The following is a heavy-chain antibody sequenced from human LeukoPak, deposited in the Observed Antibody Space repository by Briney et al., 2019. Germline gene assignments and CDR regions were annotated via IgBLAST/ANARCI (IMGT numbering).Heavy chain of an antibody. D-gene: IGHD6-6*01. CDR3: ATSIIAARRGFDF. J-gene: IGHJ4*02. CDR1: GYTFTDYY. Sequence: ASVKVSCKASGYTFTDYYMHWVRQAPGQGLEWMGRINPNSGGTNYAQNFQGRVTLTRDTSTSTAYMELNRLTSDDTAVYYCATSIIAARRGFDFWGQGTLVTVSS. V-gene: IGHV1-2*06. CDR2: INPNSGGT.